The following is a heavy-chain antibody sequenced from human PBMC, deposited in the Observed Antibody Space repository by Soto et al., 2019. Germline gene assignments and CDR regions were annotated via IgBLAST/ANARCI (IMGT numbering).Heavy chain of an antibody. CDR2: INPNSGGT. V-gene: IGHV1-2*04. CDR3: ARVYLEEYYYGSGENYGMDV. J-gene: IGHJ6*02. CDR1: GYTFTGYY. D-gene: IGHD3-10*01. Sequence: ASVKVSCKASGYTFTGYYMHWVRQAPGQGLEWMGWINPNSGGTNYAQKFQGWVTMTRDTSISTAYMELSRLRSDDTAVYYCARVYLEEYYYGSGENYGMDVWGQGTTVNVSS.